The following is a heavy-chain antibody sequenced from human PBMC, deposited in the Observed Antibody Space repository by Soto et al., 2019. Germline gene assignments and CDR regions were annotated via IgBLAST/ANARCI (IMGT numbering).Heavy chain of an antibody. CDR2: VKSKTDGGSA. CDR3: TTDSRTTLPEIRFDY. CDR1: GFTFSSYW. V-gene: IGHV3-15*01. Sequence: GGSLRLSCAASGFTFSSYWMSWVRQAPGKGLEWVGRVKSKTDGGSADYAAPVKGRFAVSRDDSKNIVYLQMNNLKIEDTGVYYCTTDSRTTLPEIRFDYWGHGTQVTVSS. J-gene: IGHJ4*01. D-gene: IGHD1-26*01.